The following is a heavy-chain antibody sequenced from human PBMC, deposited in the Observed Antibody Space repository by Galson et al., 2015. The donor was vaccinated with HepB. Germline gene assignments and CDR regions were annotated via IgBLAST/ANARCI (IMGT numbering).Heavy chain of an antibody. CDR3: AKVVGNNLIVVVPAAIPGGLDY. D-gene: IGHD2-2*02. CDR2: ISGSGGST. V-gene: IGHV3-23*01. CDR1: GFTFSSYA. J-gene: IGHJ4*02. Sequence: SLRLSCAASGFTFSSYAMSWVRQAPGKGLEWVSAISGSGGSTYYADSVKGRFTISRDNSKNTLYLQMNSLRAEDTAVYYCAKVVGNNLIVVVPAAIPGGLDYWGQGTLVTVSS.